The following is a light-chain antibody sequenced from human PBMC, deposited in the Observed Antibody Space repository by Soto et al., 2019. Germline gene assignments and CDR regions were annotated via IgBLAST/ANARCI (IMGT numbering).Light chain of an antibody. CDR3: QQYYSTPPT. CDR2: WAS. V-gene: IGKV4-1*01. J-gene: IGKJ4*01. CDR1: QSVLYSSYNKTY. Sequence: DIVMTQSPDSLAVSLGERATINCKSSQSVLYSSYNKTYLAWYQQKPGQPPKLLIYWASTRESGVPDRFSGSGSGTDFTLTISSLQAEDVAVYYCQQYYSTPPTFGGGTKVEIK.